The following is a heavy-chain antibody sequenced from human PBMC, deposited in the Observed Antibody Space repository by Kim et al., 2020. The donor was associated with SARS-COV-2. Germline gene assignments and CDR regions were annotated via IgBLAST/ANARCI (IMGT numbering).Heavy chain of an antibody. CDR2: INPNSGGT. CDR1: GYTFTGYY. V-gene: IGHV1-2*02. J-gene: IGHJ6*02. Sequence: ASVKVSCKASGYTFTGYYMHWVRQAPGQGLEWMGWINPNSGGTNYAQKFQGRVTMTRDTSISTAYMELSRLRSDDTAVYYCASRVVPAVGLYYYYGMDVWGQGTTVTVSS. CDR3: ASRVVPAVGLYYYYGMDV. D-gene: IGHD2-2*01.